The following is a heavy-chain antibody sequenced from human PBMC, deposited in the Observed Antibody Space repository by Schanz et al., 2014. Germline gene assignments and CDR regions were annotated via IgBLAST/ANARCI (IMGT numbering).Heavy chain of an antibody. D-gene: IGHD6-6*01. CDR3: SLPGQDFEYSSLSPIWYFDL. Sequence: QVQLVQSGAEVKKPGASVKVSCKASGYTFTGYSMHWVRQAPGQGLEWMGWINPNSGGTNYAQKFQGRVTMTRDTFWLPSCLPLLRLRSDDTSLYSFSLPGQDFEYSSLSPIWYFDLWGRDTLVTVSS. CDR2: INPNSGGT. V-gene: IGHV1-2*02. J-gene: IGHJ2*01. CDR1: GYTFTGYS.